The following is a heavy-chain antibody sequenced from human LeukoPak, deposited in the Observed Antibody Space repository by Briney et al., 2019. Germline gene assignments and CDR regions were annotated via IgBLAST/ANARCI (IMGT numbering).Heavy chain of an antibody. CDR1: GGSISSYY. V-gene: IGHV4-4*07. Sequence: NPSETLSLTCTVSGGSISSYYWSWIRQPAGKGLEWIGRIYTSGSTNYNPSLKSRVTMSVDTSKNQFSLKLSSVTAADTAVYYCARVRPYSSSPDFDYWGQGTLVTVSS. CDR3: ARVRPYSSSPDFDY. CDR2: IYTSGST. J-gene: IGHJ4*02. D-gene: IGHD6-6*01.